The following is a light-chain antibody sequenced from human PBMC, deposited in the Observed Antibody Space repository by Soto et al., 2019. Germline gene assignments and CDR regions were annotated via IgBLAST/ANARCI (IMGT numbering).Light chain of an antibody. Sequence: DIQMTQSPSTLSASVGDRVTITCRASQSISSWLAWYQQKPGKAPKLLIYDASSLESGVPSRFSGSGSGTEFTLTISSLQPDDFATYYCQHYKFFPWTFGQGTKVDI. J-gene: IGKJ1*01. CDR1: QSISSW. V-gene: IGKV1-5*01. CDR3: QHYKFFPWT. CDR2: DAS.